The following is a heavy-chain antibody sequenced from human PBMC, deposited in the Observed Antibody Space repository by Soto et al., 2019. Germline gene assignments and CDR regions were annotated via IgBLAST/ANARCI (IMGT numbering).Heavy chain of an antibody. Sequence: GGSLRLSCAASGFTFSSYAMIWVRQAPGKGLEWVSAISGSGGSTYYADSVKGRFTISRDNSKNTLYLQMNSLRAEDTAVYYCAKEPPYYYDSSGYYRGDYWGQGTLVTVSS. J-gene: IGHJ4*02. CDR3: AKEPPYYYDSSGYYRGDY. CDR2: ISGSGGST. D-gene: IGHD3-22*01. CDR1: GFTFSSYA. V-gene: IGHV3-23*01.